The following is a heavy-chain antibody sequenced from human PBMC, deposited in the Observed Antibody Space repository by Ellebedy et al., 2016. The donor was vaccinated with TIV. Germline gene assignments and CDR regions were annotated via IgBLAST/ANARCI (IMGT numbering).Heavy chain of an antibody. CDR3: ARDLPVVTPRLWYFDL. V-gene: IGHV3-48*02. CDR1: GFTFSSYW. CDR2: FGTSSTTI. Sequence: GESLKISXAASGFTFSSYWMNWVRQAPGKGLEWISYFGTSSTTIHYADSVKGRFTISRDNAKNSLYLQMNSLRDEDTAVYYCARDLPVVTPRLWYFDLWGRGTLVTVSS. D-gene: IGHD4-23*01. J-gene: IGHJ2*01.